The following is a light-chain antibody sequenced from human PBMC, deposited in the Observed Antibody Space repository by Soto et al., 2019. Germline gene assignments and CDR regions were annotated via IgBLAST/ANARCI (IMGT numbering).Light chain of an antibody. J-gene: IGKJ5*01. CDR2: GAS. CDR1: QGITNY. Sequence: DIQMTQSPSSLSASVGDRFTITCQASQGITNYLNWYQQKPGKAPKLLIYGASNLETGVPSRFSGSGSGTDFTFTISSLQTEDIATYFCQQYDSVFTFGQGTRLGIK. CDR3: QQYDSVFT. V-gene: IGKV1-33*01.